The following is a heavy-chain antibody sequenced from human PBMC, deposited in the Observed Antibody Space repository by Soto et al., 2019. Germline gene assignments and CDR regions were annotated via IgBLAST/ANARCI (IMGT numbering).Heavy chain of an antibody. V-gene: IGHV4-31*03. CDR3: ARAGLSRISYGMDV. J-gene: IGHJ6*02. CDR1: GGSISSGGYY. CDR2: IYYSGST. Sequence: LSLTCTVSGGSISSGGYYWSWIRQHPGKGLEWIGYIYYSGSTYYNPSLKSRVTISVDTSKNQFSLKLSSVTAADTAVYYCARAGLSRISYGMDVWGQGTTVTVSS. D-gene: IGHD3-10*01.